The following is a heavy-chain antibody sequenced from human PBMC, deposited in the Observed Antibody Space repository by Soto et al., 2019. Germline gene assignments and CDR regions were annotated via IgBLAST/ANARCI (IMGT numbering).Heavy chain of an antibody. CDR3: TRILWSSRRDALDI. CDR2: IGTSGTPT. D-gene: IGHD2-21*01. J-gene: IGHJ6*02. V-gene: IGHV3-23*01. Sequence: VSLRLSCIASGFTFRNYAMAWVRQAPGEDLEWVSAIGTSGTPTLYADSVKSRFSISRDNSRNTVSLQMNSLGVEDTATYYCTRILWSSRRDALDIWGQGTTVTVSS. CDR1: GFTFRNYA.